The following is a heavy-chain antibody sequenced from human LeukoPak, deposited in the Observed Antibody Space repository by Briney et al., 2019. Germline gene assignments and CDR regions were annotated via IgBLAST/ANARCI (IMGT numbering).Heavy chain of an antibody. V-gene: IGHV4-39*01. CDR2: ISYSGST. Sequence: SETLSLTCTVSGGSISSSSYFWGWIRQPPGKGLEWIGSISYSGSTYYNPSLKSRVTISADMSKNQFSLKLSSVTAADTAVYYCARQRTVGSSISYWGQGTLVTVSS. CDR1: GGSISSSSYF. CDR3: ARQRTVGSSISY. D-gene: IGHD1-14*01. J-gene: IGHJ4*02.